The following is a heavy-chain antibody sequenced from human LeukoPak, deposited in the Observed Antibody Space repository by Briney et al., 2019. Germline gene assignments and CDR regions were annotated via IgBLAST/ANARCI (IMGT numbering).Heavy chain of an antibody. V-gene: IGHV3-33*06. CDR1: EFTFSSYG. D-gene: IGHD2-8*02. Sequence: GGSLRLSCAASEFTFSSYGMHWVRQAPGKGLEWVAVIWYDGSNKYYADSVKGRFTISRDNSKNTLYLQMNSLRAEDTAVYYCAKDLTGGSYYYYYGMDVWGQGTTVTVSS. CDR2: IWYDGSNK. CDR3: AKDLTGGSYYYYYGMDV. J-gene: IGHJ6*02.